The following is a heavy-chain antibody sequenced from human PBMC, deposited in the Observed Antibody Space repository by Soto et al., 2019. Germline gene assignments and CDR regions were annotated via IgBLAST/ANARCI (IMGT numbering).Heavy chain of an antibody. D-gene: IGHD1-26*01. V-gene: IGHV4-31*03. CDR2: IYSSGTT. Sequence: QVQLQESGPGLVKPSQTLSLTCTVSGDSISSGGYYWRWIRQHPGKGLEWIGYIYSSGTTYYNPSLESRFSISADTSENPFSLKVKSVTVADTAVYYCASTYYTGDSGPYDYWGQGTLVTVSS. CDR1: GDSISSGGYY. CDR3: ASTYYTGDSGPYDY. J-gene: IGHJ4*02.